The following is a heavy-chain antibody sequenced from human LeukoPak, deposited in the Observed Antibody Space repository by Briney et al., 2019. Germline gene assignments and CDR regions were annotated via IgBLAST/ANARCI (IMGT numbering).Heavy chain of an antibody. CDR3: ARDLTADSLFDY. CDR1: GGTFSSYA. CDR2: ISAYNGNT. D-gene: IGHD2-21*02. Sequence: ASVKVSCKASGGTFSSYAISWVRQAPGQGLEWMGWISAYNGNTNYAQKLQGRVTMTTDTSTSTAYMELRSLRSDDTAVYYCARDLTADSLFDYWGQGTLVTVSS. V-gene: IGHV1-18*01. J-gene: IGHJ4*02.